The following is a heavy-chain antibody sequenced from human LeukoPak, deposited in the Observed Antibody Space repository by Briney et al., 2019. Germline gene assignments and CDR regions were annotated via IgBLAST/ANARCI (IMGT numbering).Heavy chain of an antibody. Sequence: ASVKVSCKASGYTFTSYYMHWVRQAPGQGLEWMGIINPSGGSTSYAQKFQGRVTMTRDTSTSTVYMELSSLRSEDMAVYYCARRRGSDPPDSWGQGTLVTVSS. J-gene: IGHJ4*02. CDR1: GYTFTSYY. CDR2: INPSGGST. CDR3: ARRRGSDPPDS. D-gene: IGHD3-10*01. V-gene: IGHV1-46*01.